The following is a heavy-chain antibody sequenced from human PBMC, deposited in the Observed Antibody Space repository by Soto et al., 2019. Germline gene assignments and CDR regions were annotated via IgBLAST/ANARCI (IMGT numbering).Heavy chain of an antibody. CDR3: ARMWFGGYYYYGMDV. J-gene: IGHJ6*02. V-gene: IGHV4-59*01. D-gene: IGHD3-10*01. Sequence: SETLSLTCTVSGGSISSYYWSWIRQPPGKGLEWIGYIYYSGSTNYNPSLESRVTISVDTSKNQFSLKLSSVTAADTAVYYCARMWFGGYYYYGMDVWGQGTTVTVSS. CDR1: GGSISSYY. CDR2: IYYSGST.